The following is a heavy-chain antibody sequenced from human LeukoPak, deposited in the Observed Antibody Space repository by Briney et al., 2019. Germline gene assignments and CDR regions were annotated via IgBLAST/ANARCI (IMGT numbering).Heavy chain of an antibody. CDR2: IYQSGST. J-gene: IGHJ5*02. CDR1: GGSISSSNW. Sequence: SETLSLTCAVSGGSISSSNWWSWVRQPPGKGLEWIGEIYQSGSTNYNPSLKSRVTISVDKSKNQFSLKLSSVTAADTAVYYCARDGAYYDILTGTLYNWFDPWGQGTLVTVSS. CDR3: ARDGAYYDILTGTLYNWFDP. V-gene: IGHV4-4*02. D-gene: IGHD3-9*01.